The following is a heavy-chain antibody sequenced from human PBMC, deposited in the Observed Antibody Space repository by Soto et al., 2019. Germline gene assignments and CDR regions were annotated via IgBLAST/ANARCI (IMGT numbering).Heavy chain of an antibody. Sequence: EVQLLGSGGGLVQPGGSLRLSCVGSGFTFSTYWMNWVRQAPGKGLEWVANRNPDGNVGTYVDTVRCRLTTSSDNAKNSRNLHMNSQIADVTAVYFCVVWGGDDYNYCGQGIMVTVSS. CDR3: VVWGGDDYNY. V-gene: IGHV3-7*03. CDR1: GFTFSTYW. J-gene: IGHJ4*02. D-gene: IGHD3-16*01. CDR2: RNPDGNVG.